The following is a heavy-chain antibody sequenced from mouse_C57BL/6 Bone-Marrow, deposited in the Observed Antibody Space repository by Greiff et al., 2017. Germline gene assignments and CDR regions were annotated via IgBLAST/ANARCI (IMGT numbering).Heavy chain of an antibody. CDR3: AREGGNYDWYFDV. Sequence: QVQLQQSGAELARPGASVKLSCKASGYTFTSYGICWVQQRTGQGLEWIGEIYPRSGNTYYNEKFKGKATLTADKSSSTAYMELRSLTSEDAAVYFCAREGGNYDWYFDVWGTGTTVTVSS. CDR1: GYTFTSYG. D-gene: IGHD2-1*01. V-gene: IGHV1-81*01. J-gene: IGHJ1*03. CDR2: IYPRSGNT.